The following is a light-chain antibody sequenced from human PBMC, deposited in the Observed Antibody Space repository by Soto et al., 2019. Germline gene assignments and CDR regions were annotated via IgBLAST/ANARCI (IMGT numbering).Light chain of an antibody. Sequence: QLVLTQSPSASASLGASVTLTCTRSSGHSSYAIAWHQQQPEKGHRYLMKLNSDGSHSKGDGIPGRFSGSSSGAERYLTISSLQSDDDADYYCQTWGTGIVVFGGGTKLTVL. CDR3: QTWGTGIVV. J-gene: IGLJ2*01. V-gene: IGLV4-69*01. CDR2: LNSDGSH. CDR1: SGHSSYA.